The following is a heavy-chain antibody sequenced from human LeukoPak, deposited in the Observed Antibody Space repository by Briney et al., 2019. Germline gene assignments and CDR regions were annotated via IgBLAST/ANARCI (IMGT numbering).Heavy chain of an antibody. J-gene: IGHJ5*02. Sequence: ASVKVSCKASGYTFTSYGISWVRQAPGQGLEWMGWISAYNGNTNYAQKLQGRVTMTTDTSTSTAYMELRSLRSDDTAVYYCAREAGGYDFWSGNSWFDPWGQGTLVTVSS. V-gene: IGHV1-18*01. CDR2: ISAYNGNT. D-gene: IGHD3-3*01. CDR1: GYTFTSYG. CDR3: AREAGGYDFWSGNSWFDP.